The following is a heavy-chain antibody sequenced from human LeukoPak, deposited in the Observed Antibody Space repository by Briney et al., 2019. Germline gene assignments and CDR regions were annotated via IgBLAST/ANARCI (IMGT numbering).Heavy chain of an antibody. CDR3: VRSGRATYYYFDV. D-gene: IGHD5-12*01. V-gene: IGHV1-18*01. CDR2: ISGSTGTT. Sequence: GASVKVSCKASGYTFTSYGISWVRQAPGQGLEWMGWISGSTGTTNYAQDTQDRVTFTADTSTGTAYMELRSLTSDDTATYFCVRSGRATYYYFDVWGQGTLVTVSS. J-gene: IGHJ4*02. CDR1: GYTFTSYG.